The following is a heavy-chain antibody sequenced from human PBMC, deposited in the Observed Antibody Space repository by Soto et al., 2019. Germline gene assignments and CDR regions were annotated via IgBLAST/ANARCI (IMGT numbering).Heavy chain of an antibody. V-gene: IGHV3-30-3*01. CDR2: ISYDGSNK. J-gene: IGHJ4*02. Sequence: QVQLVESGGGVVQPGRSLRLSCAASGFTFSTYAMHWVRQAPGKGLEWVAVISYDGSNKYYADSVKGRFTISRDNSKNTLNLQMNSMRDEDTAVYYCARDKSPYSSGWHNRHFDYWGQGTLVTVSS. D-gene: IGHD6-19*01. CDR3: ARDKSPYSSGWHNRHFDY. CDR1: GFTFSTYA.